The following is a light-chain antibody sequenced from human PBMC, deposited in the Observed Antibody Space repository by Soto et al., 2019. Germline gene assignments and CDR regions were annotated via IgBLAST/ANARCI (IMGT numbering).Light chain of an antibody. CDR1: NNDIGSYNF. J-gene: IGLJ2*01. Sequence: QSVLTQPASVSGSPGQSVSVSCTGSNNDIGSYNFVSWFQQHPGKVPTLIIYEVNSRPSGVSIRFSGSKSGNTASLTISGLQPEDEADYYCTSYAGSGVLIFGGGTKVTVL. CDR3: TSYAGSGVLI. V-gene: IGLV2-14*01. CDR2: EVN.